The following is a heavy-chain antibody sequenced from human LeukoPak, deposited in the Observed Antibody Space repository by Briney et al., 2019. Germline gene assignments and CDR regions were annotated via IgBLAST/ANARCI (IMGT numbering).Heavy chain of an antibody. J-gene: IGHJ4*02. CDR3: ARDRPPEPFDY. CDR2: ISSSSSYI. CDR1: GFTFSSYS. Sequence: GGSLRLSCAGSGFTFSSYSMNWVRQAPGKGLEWVSSISSSSSYIYYADSVKGRFTISRDNAKNSLYLQMNSLRAEDTAVYYCARDRPPEPFDYWGQGTLVTVSS. V-gene: IGHV3-21*01.